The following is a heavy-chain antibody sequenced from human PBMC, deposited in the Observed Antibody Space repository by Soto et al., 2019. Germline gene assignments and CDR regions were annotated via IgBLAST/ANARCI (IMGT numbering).Heavy chain of an antibody. J-gene: IGHJ4*02. V-gene: IGHV3-23*01. D-gene: IGHD6-19*01. CDR1: GFTFSSYA. CDR3: AKVSGIAVAGNRGPPDY. Sequence: EVQLLESGGGLVQPGGSLRLSCAASGFTFSSYAMSWVRQAPGKGLEWVSAISGSGGSTYYADSVKGRFTISRDNSKNTLYLQMNSLRAEDTAVYYCAKVSGIAVAGNRGPPDYWGQGTLVTVSS. CDR2: ISGSGGST.